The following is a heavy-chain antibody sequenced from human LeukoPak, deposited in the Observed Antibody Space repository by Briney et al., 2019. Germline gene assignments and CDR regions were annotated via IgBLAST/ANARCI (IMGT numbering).Heavy chain of an antibody. CDR1: GFTVSSNY. D-gene: IGHD1-26*01. CDR2: IYSGGST. Sequence: GGSLRLSCAASGFTVSSNYMSWVRQAPGKGLEWVSVIYSGGSTYYADSVKGRFTISRDNSKNTLYLQMNSLRAEDTAVYYCARVGGELGSFGVYWGQGTLVTVSS. CDR3: ARVGGELGSFGVY. J-gene: IGHJ4*02. V-gene: IGHV3-53*01.